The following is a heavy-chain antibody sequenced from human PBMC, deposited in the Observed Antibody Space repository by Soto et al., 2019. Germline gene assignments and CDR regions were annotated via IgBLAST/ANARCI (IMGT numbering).Heavy chain of an antibody. V-gene: IGHV4-59*01. CDR3: ATSGGYSSGWYLDY. D-gene: IGHD6-19*01. Sequence: PAETLSLTCAVSGGSISSYDWSWIRQPPGKGLEWIGYIYYSGSTNYNPSLERRGTIAVDTSKNQFLLKLSYVTTADTAAYYCATSGGYSSGWYLDYWGQGTLVTVSS. CDR1: GGSISSYD. J-gene: IGHJ4*02. CDR2: IYYSGST.